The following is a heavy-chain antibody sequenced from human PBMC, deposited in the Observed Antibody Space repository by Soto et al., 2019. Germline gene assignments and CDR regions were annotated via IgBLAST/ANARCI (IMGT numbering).Heavy chain of an antibody. Sequence: SETLSLTCAVSGGSISSGGYSWSWIRQPPGKGLEWIGYIYHSGSTYYNPSLKSRVTISVDRSKNQFSLKLSSVTAADTAVYYWARDGRYGDYNAFESWGQGTMVTVSS. D-gene: IGHD4-17*01. J-gene: IGHJ3*02. V-gene: IGHV4-30-2*01. CDR2: IYHSGST. CDR1: GGSISSGGYS. CDR3: ARDGRYGDYNAFES.